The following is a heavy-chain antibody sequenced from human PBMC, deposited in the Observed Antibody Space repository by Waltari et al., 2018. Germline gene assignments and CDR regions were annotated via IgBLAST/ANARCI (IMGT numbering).Heavy chain of an antibody. CDR3: ARHESAHYGGFDS. D-gene: IGHD4-17*01. CDR2: IYYDDRT. CDR1: GVPLTDSDYY. Sequence: QVQLQESGPGLAKPSETLSLTCTVSGVPLTDSDYYLGGIRQPPGKALEWVGTIYYDDRTFYNPSLRSRVTLSLDTSKNEFSLTLSSVTAADTAVYYCARHESAHYGGFDSWGRGTLVTVSA. V-gene: IGHV4-39*01. J-gene: IGHJ4*02.